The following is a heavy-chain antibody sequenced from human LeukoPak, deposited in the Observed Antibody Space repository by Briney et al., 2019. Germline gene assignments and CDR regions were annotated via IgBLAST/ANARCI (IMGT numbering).Heavy chain of an antibody. J-gene: IGHJ4*02. V-gene: IGHV4-34*01. CDR1: GGSFSGYY. D-gene: IGHD6-13*01. Sequence: PSETLSLTCAVYGGSFSGYYWSWIRQPPGKGLEWIGEINHSGSTNYNPSLKSRVTISVDTSKNQFSLKLSSVTAADTAVYYCARSGARFGIAAAGTFGYWGQGTLVTVSS. CDR3: ARSGARFGIAAAGTFGY. CDR2: INHSGST.